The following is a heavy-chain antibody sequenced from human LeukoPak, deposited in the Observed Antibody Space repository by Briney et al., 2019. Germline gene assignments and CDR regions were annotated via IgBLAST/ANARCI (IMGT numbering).Heavy chain of an antibody. J-gene: IGHJ4*02. D-gene: IGHD6-13*01. CDR3: ARLGIATAPGGY. V-gene: IGHV6-1*01. CDR2: TYYRSKWYN. CDR1: GDXVSSNSVA. Sequence: SQTLALTCAISGDXVSSNSVAWNWIRQSPSRCLEWLGRTYYRSKWYNDYAVSVKGRITINPDTSKNQFSLQLNSVTPEDSAVYYCARLGIATAPGGYWGQGTLVTVSS.